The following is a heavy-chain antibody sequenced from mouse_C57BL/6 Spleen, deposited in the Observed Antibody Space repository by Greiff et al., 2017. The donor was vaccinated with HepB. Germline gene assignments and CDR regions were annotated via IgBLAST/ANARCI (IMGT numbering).Heavy chain of an antibody. J-gene: IGHJ3*01. CDR1: GYTFTDYN. V-gene: IGHV1-22*01. CDR3: ARYYYGSLAWFAY. CDR2: INPNNGGT. Sequence: EVQLQQSGPELVKPGASVKMSCKASGYTFTDYNMHWVKQSHGKSLEWIGYINPNNGGTSYNQKFKGKATLTVNKSSSTAYMELRSLTSEDSAVYYCARYYYGSLAWFAYWGQGTLVTVSA. D-gene: IGHD1-1*01.